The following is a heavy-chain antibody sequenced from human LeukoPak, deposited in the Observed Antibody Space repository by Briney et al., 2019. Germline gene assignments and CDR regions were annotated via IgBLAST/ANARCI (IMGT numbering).Heavy chain of an antibody. Sequence: SETLSLTCTVSGGSISGSSYYWGWIRQPPGKGLEWIGSIYYSGSTYYNPSLKSRVTISVDTSKNQFSLKLSSVTAADTAVYYCARHGESSSGWYGMRVGAFDIWGQGTMVTVSS. CDR2: IYYSGST. V-gene: IGHV4-39*07. D-gene: IGHD6-19*01. CDR1: GGSISGSSYY. CDR3: ARHGESSSGWYGMRVGAFDI. J-gene: IGHJ3*02.